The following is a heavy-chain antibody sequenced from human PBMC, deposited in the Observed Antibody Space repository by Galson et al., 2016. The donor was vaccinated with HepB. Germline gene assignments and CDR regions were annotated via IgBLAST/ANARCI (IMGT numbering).Heavy chain of an antibody. CDR1: GYRFSSYY. CDR2: IYPGDSDS. J-gene: IGHJ4*02. V-gene: IGHV5-51*01. CDR3: SRSFQAYYFDY. Sequence: QSGAEVKKPGESLKISCKGSGYRFSSYYIAWVRQMPGKGLEWMGIIYPGDSDSRYSPSFQGQVTISADKSITTASLQWSSLKASDTAIYYCSRSFQAYYFDYWGQGALVTVSS.